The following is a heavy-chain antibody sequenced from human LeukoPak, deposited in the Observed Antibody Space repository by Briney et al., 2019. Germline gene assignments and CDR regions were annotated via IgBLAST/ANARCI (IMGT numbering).Heavy chain of an antibody. J-gene: IGHJ5*02. Sequence: PRGSLRLSCAASGFIFSGSAMHWVRQASGKGLEWVGRTQGKANTYATAYAASVQGRFTISRDDSRNAAFLQMNSLKTDDTAVYYCTRLWYTGSPGPFDPWGQGTLVTVSS. CDR1: GFIFSGSA. V-gene: IGHV3-73*01. CDR2: TQGKANTYAT. CDR3: TRLWYTGSPGPFDP. D-gene: IGHD1-26*01.